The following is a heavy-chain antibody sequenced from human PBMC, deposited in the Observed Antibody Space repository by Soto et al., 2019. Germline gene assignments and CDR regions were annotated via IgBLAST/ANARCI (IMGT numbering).Heavy chain of an antibody. J-gene: IGHJ4*02. V-gene: IGHV1-69*12. D-gene: IGHD2-2*01. CDR2: IIPIFGTA. CDR3: ASSYIGGYCISTRCYEHFDY. CDR1: GGTFSSYA. Sequence: QVQLVQSGAEVKKPGSSVKVSCKASGGTFSSYAISWVRQAPGQGLEWMGGIIPIFGTANYAQKFQGRVTITADDSTSTAHIELSSLRSDDTAVYYCASSYIGGYCISTRCYEHFDYWGQGTLVTVSS.